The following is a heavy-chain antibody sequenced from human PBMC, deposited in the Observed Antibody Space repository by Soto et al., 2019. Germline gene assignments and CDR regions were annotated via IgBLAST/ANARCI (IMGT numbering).Heavy chain of an antibody. J-gene: IGHJ6*02. CDR2: INAGNGNT. CDR1: VYSYTLYL. D-gene: IGHD6-19*01. CDR3: ARVEQWLVLGYYYYGMDV. V-gene: IGHV1-3*01. Sequence: GSSVKGSCKASVYSYTLYLSHWVRKAPGQRLEWMGWINAGNGNTKYSQKFQGRVTITRDTSASTAYMELSSLRSEDTAVYYCARVEQWLVLGYYYYGMDVWGQGTTVTVSS.